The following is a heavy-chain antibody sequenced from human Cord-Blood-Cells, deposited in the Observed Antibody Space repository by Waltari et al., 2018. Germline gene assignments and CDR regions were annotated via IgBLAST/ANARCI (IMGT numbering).Heavy chain of an antibody. V-gene: IGHV3-53*01. D-gene: IGHD7-27*01. J-gene: IGHJ4*02. CDR1: GFTVSSHN. Sequence: EVQLVEYGGGLIQHGGSLRLPCAVSGFTVSSHNLSWVRLAPGKGLDWVSVIYSGGSTYYADSVKGRFTISRDNSKNTLYLQMNSLRAEDTAVYYCARNWGSPFDYWGQGTLVTVSS. CDR3: ARNWGSPFDY. CDR2: IYSGGST.